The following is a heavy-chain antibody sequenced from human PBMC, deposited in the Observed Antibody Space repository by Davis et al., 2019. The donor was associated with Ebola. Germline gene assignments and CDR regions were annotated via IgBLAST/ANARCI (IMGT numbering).Heavy chain of an antibody. CDR2: ISYDGSNK. Sequence: GGSLRLSCAASGFTFSSYGMHWVRQAPGKGLEWVAVISYDGSNKYYADSVKGRFTISRDNAKNTLYLQMNSLRAEDTALYYCAKDSSSSSHYYYGMDVWGKGTTVTVSS. V-gene: IGHV3-30*18. D-gene: IGHD6-6*01. J-gene: IGHJ6*04. CDR1: GFTFSSYG. CDR3: AKDSSSSSHYYYGMDV.